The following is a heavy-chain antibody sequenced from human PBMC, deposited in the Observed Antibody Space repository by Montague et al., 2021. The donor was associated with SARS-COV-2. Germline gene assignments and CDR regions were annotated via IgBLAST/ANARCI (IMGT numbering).Heavy chain of an antibody. CDR2: IYYSGST. J-gene: IGHJ4*02. D-gene: IGHD3-3*01. CDR3: ARASGKKTIFGVVISYFDY. CDR1: GGSISSGGYY. Sequence: TLSLTCTVSGGSISSGGYYWSWIRQHPGKGLEWIGYIYYSGSTYYNPSLKSRVTISVDTSKNQFSLKLSSVTAADTAVYYGARASGKKTIFGVVISYFDYWGQGTLVTVSS. V-gene: IGHV4-31*03.